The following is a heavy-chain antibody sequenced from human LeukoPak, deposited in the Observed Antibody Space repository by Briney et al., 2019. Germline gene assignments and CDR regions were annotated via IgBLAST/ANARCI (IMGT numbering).Heavy chain of an antibody. CDR1: GFTFSDYY. Sequence: GGSLRLSCAASGFTFSDYYVSWIRQAPGKGLEWVSYISSSGSTIYYADSVKGRFTISRDNAKNSLYLQMNSLRAEDTAVYYCASGLYGSGSYQFDPWGQGTLVTVSS. J-gene: IGHJ5*02. CDR2: ISSSGSTI. D-gene: IGHD3-10*01. CDR3: ASGLYGSGSYQFDP. V-gene: IGHV3-11*01.